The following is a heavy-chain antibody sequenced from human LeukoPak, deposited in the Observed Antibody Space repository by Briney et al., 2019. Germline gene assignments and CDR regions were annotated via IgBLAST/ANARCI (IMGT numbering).Heavy chain of an antibody. J-gene: IGHJ4*02. D-gene: IGHD5-12*01. Sequence: LSLTCTVSGGSISSYYWSWIRQPPGKGLEWVSGISWNSGSIGYADSVKGRFTISRDNAKNSLYLQMNSLRAEDTALYYCAKTDGYNYSTDEGFDYWGQGTLVTVSS. CDR3: AKTDGYNYSTDEGFDY. CDR1: GGSISSYY. CDR2: ISWNSGSI. V-gene: IGHV3-9*01.